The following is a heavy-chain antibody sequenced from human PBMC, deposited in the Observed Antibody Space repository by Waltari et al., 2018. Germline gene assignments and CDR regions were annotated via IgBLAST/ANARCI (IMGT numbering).Heavy chain of an antibody. V-gene: IGHV4-61*02. CDR3: ARANVGGELGY. Sequence: QVQLQESGPGLVKPSQPLSLTCTVSGGSISSGSYYWSWIWQPAGKGLEWIGRIYTSGSTNYNPSLKSRVTISVDTSKNQFSLKLSSVTAADTAVYYCARANVGGELGYWGQGTLVTVSS. CDR1: GGSISSGSYY. D-gene: IGHD1-7*01. CDR2: IYTSGST. J-gene: IGHJ4*02.